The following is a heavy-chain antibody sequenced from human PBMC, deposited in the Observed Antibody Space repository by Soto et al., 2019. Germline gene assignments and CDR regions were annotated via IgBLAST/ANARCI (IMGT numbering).Heavy chain of an antibody. J-gene: IGHJ6*02. CDR1: GYTFTSYG. Sequence: QVQLVQSGAEVKKPGASVKVSCKASGYTFTSYGISWVRQAPGQGLEWMGWISAYNGKTNYAQKLQGRVTMTTGTSTSTAYMELRSLRSDDTAVYYCAGVPYYYDSSGYQGSYYYYYGMDVWGQGTTVTVSS. CDR2: ISAYNGKT. D-gene: IGHD3-22*01. CDR3: AGVPYYYDSSGYQGSYYYYYGMDV. V-gene: IGHV1-18*04.